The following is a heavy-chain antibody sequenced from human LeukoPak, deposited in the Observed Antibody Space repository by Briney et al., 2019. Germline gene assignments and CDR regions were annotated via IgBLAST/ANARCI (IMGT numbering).Heavy chain of an antibody. V-gene: IGHV4-34*01. D-gene: IGHD5-24*01. J-gene: IGHJ4*02. CDR3: ARGEINDY. CDR1: GGSFSGYY. Sequence: SETLSLTCAVYGGSFSGYYWSWIRQPPGKGLEWIGEISHSGSTNYNPSLKSRVTISVDTSKNQFSLKLSSVTAADTAVYYCARGEINDYWGQGTLVTVSS. CDR2: ISHSGST.